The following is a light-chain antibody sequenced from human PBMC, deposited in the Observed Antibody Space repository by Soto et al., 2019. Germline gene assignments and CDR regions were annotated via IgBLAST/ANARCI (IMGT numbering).Light chain of an antibody. J-gene: IGLJ1*01. CDR3: SSYTSRDTLV. Sequence: QSALTQPASVSGSPGQSITISCTGTSSDVGGYNYVPWYQQHPDKAPKLIICEVINRPSGVSNRFSGSKSGNTASLTISGLQAEDEADYYCSSYTSRDTLVFGTGTKVAVL. V-gene: IGLV2-14*01. CDR2: EVI. CDR1: SSDVGGYNY.